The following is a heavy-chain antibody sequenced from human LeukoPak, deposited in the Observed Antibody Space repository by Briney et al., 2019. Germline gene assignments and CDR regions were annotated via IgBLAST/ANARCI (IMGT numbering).Heavy chain of an antibody. CDR1: GNYW. CDR3: VSFYETY. J-gene: IGHJ4*02. V-gene: IGHV3-74*01. D-gene: IGHD2/OR15-2a*01. Sequence: GGSLRLSCAASGNYWMHWVRQAPGKGLVWVSHINSDGSWTSYADSVKGRFTISKDNAKNTVYLQMNSLRAVDTAVYYCVSFYETYWGRGTLVTVSS. CDR2: INSDGSWT.